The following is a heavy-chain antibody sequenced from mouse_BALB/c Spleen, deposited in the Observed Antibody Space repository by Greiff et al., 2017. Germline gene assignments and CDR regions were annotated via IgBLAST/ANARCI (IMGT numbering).Heavy chain of an antibody. CDR2: ISYSGST. Sequence: EVQLVESGPGLVKPSQSLSLTCTVTGYSITSDYAWNWIRQFPGNKLEWMGYISYSGSTSYNPSLKSRISITRDTSKNQFFLQLNSVTTEDTATYYCARGGLPFAYWGQGTLVTVSA. J-gene: IGHJ3*01. CDR1: GYSITSDYA. V-gene: IGHV3-2*02. CDR3: ARGGLPFAY. D-gene: IGHD2-2*01.